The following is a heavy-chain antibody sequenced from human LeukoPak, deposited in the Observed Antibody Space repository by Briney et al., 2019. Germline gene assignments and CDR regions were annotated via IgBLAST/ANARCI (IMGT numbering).Heavy chain of an antibody. CDR1: GFTFTSSA. CDR2: IVVGSGNT. V-gene: IGHV1-58*01. CDR3: AADRAPETRNRDYYYGMDV. Sequence: GASVKVSCTASGFTFTSSAVQWVRQARGQRLEWIGWIVVGSGNTNYAQKFQERVTITRDMSTSTAYMELSSLRSEDTAVYYCAADRAPETRNRDYYYGMDVWGQGTTVTVSS. J-gene: IGHJ6*02. D-gene: IGHD2-2*01.